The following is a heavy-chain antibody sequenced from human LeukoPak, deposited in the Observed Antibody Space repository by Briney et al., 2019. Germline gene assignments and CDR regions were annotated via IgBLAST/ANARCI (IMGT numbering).Heavy chain of an antibody. V-gene: IGHV3-23*01. D-gene: IGHD3-22*01. CDR3: AKGKYYDSSGYYAPIDY. J-gene: IGHJ4*02. CDR2: ISGSGGST. CDR1: GFTFSSYA. Sequence: PGGSLRLSCAASGFTFSSYAMSWVRQAPGKGLEWVSAISGSGGSTYYADSVKGRFTISRDNSKNTLYLQMNSPRAEDTAVYYCAKGKYYDSSGYYAPIDYWGQGTLVTVSS.